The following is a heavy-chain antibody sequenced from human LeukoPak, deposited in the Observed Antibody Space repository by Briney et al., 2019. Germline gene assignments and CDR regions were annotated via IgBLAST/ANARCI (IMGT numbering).Heavy chain of an antibody. CDR1: GFTLDEYS. V-gene: IGHV3-9*03. D-gene: IGHD4-11*01. Sequence: SLTLSRGVSGFTLDEYSMLWVRQAALKVVDWVSGFSWYSGGIGYAGSVKGRFTISRENATNSLSLQMNRLRAEAMALYYCAKAATVSEVEYFDYWGQGTLVTVSS. CDR2: FSWYSGGI. CDR3: AKAATVSEVEYFDY. J-gene: IGHJ4*02.